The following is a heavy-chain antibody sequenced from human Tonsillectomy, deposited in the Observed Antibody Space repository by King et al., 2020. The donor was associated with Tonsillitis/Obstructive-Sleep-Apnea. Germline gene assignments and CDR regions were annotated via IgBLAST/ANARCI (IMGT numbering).Heavy chain of an antibody. D-gene: IGHD3-3*01. CDR3: TRGRGNSIFGVVIVY. CDR2: IYNSGGT. V-gene: IGHV4-61*01. CDR1: GGSVSSGSYY. Sequence: QLQESGPGLVKPSETLSLTCTVSGGSVSSGSYYWSWIRQPPGKGLEWIGYIYNSGGTNYNPSLKSRVTISVDTSKNQFSLKLSSVTAADTAVYYCTRGRGNSIFGVVIVYWGQGTLVTVSS. J-gene: IGHJ4*02.